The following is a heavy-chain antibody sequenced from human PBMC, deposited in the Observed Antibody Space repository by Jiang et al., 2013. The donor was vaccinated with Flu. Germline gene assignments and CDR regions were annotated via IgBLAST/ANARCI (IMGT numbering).Heavy chain of an antibody. Sequence: LLKPSETLSLTCAVYGGSFSGYYWSWIRQPPGKGLEWIGEINHSGSTNYNPSLKSRVTISVDTSKNQFSLKLSSVTAADTAVYYCARGRGRRDGYKVHYYGMDVWGKGTTVTVSS. D-gene: IGHD5-24*01. V-gene: IGHV4-34*01. CDR2: INHSGST. J-gene: IGHJ6*04. CDR3: ARGRGRRDGYKVHYYGMDV. CDR1: GGSFSGYY.